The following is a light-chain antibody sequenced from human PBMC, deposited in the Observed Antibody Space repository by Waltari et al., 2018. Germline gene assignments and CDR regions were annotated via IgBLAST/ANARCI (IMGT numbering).Light chain of an antibody. CDR1: RRDIGSYNV. V-gene: IGLV2-23*02. CDR2: GVN. J-gene: IGLJ3*02. CDR3: SSYAGSVV. Sequence: QSALTQPASVSGSRGQSLTIYCTGSRRDIGSYNVFSWYQHQPGKAPNLLIYGVNNRPSGVSNRFSGSKSGNTASLTISGLQAEDEADYYCSSYAGSVVFGGGTKLTVL.